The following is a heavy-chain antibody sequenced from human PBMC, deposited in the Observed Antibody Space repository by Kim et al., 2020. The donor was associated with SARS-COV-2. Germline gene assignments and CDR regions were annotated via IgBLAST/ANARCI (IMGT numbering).Heavy chain of an antibody. D-gene: IGHD3-9*01. Sequence: GGSLRLSCAASGFTFSSYSMNWVRQAPVKGLEWVSSISSSSYIYYADSVKGRFTISRDNAKNSLYLQMNSLRAEDTAVYYCAREGGGKYYDILTGYSNLGGMDVWGQGTTVTVSS. CDR2: ISSSSYI. J-gene: IGHJ6*02. V-gene: IGHV3-21*01. CDR3: AREGGGKYYDILTGYSNLGGMDV. CDR1: GFTFSSYS.